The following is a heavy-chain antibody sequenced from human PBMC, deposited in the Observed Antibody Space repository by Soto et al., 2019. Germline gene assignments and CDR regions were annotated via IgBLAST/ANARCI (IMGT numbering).Heavy chain of an antibody. Sequence: EASVKVSCKASGFTFTSSAVQWVRQARGQRLEWIGWIVVGSGNTNYAQKFQERVTITRDMSTSTAYMELSSLRSEDTAVYYCAAAPPFVGSSYVGKNWGQGTLVPVSS. CDR2: IVVGSGNT. CDR3: AAAPPFVGSSYVGKN. D-gene: IGHD2-15*01. V-gene: IGHV1-58*01. CDR1: GFTFTSSA. J-gene: IGHJ4*02.